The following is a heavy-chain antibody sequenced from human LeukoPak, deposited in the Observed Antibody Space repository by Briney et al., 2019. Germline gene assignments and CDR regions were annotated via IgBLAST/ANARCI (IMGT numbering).Heavy chain of an antibody. CDR1: GYTFTSYD. Sequence: ASVKVSCKASGYTFTSYDINWVRQATGQGLEWMGWMNPNSGNTGYAQKFQGRVTMTRNTSISTAYMELSSLRSEDTAVYYCARISGNSYGTYYYYYGMDVWGQGTTVTVSS. CDR2: MNPNSGNT. V-gene: IGHV1-8*01. CDR3: ARISGNSYGTYYYYYGMDV. D-gene: IGHD5-18*01. J-gene: IGHJ6*02.